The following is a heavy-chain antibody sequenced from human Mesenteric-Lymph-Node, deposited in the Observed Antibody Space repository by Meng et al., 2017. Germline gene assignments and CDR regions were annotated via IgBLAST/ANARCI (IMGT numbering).Heavy chain of an antibody. J-gene: IGHJ4*02. CDR3: AKAGSVDYYDSSGYYYGIDY. V-gene: IGHV3-23*01. Sequence: GGSLRLFCAASGFTFRNDDIAWVRQAPGKGLEWVSALSGSGDTTYYADSVRGRFTIARDNSKNTLYLQMNSLRAEDTAVYYCAKAGSVDYYDSSGYYYGIDYWGQGTLVTVSS. D-gene: IGHD3-22*01. CDR1: GFTFRNDD. CDR2: LSGSGDTT.